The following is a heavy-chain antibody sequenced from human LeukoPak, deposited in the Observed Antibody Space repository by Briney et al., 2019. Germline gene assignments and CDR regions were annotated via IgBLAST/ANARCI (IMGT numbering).Heavy chain of an antibody. CDR1: GFTFRSYW. CDR3: AKRIVGASHAFDI. CDR2: INSDGSST. V-gene: IGHV3-74*01. Sequence: AGGSLRLSCVASGFTFRSYWMHWVRQAPGKGLMWVSRINSDGSSTIYADSVKGRFTISRDNAKKTLHLQMNSLRADDTALYYCAKRIVGASHAFDIWGQGTMVTVSS. D-gene: IGHD1-26*01. J-gene: IGHJ3*02.